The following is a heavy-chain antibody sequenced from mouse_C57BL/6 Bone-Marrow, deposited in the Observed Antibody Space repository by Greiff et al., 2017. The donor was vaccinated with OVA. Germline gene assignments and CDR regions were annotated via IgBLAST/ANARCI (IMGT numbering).Heavy chain of an antibody. J-gene: IGHJ3*01. CDR1: GFTFSSYA. CDR3: TRAYYSNWGFAY. D-gene: IGHD2-5*01. CDR2: ISSGGDYI. V-gene: IGHV5-9-1*02. Sequence: EVHLVESGEGLVKPGGSLKLSCAASGFTFSSYAMSWVRQTPEKRLEWVAYISSGGDYIYYADTVKGRFTISRDNARNTLYLQMSSLKSEDTAMYYCTRAYYSNWGFAYWGKGTLVTVSA.